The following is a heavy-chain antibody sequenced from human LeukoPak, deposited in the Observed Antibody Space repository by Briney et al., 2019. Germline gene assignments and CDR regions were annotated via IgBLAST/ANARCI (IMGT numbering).Heavy chain of an antibody. Sequence: GSLRLSCAASGFTFSSYAMNWVRQAPGQGLEWISYVSGSDENKYYAGSVRGRFAISRDNAEKSLFLQMSNVRAEDTAVYYCARAGLGGHYIDYWGQGTLVTVSS. J-gene: IGHJ4*02. CDR1: GFTFSSYA. V-gene: IGHV3-48*04. CDR3: ARAGLGGHYIDY. D-gene: IGHD2-15*01. CDR2: VSGSDENK.